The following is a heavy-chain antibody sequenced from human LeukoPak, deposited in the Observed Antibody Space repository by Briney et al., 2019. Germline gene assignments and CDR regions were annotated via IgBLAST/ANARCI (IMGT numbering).Heavy chain of an antibody. CDR2: IIPIFGTA. V-gene: IGHV1-69*05. D-gene: IGHD6-13*01. CDR3: AREGIAAARNWFDP. J-gene: IGHJ5*02. Sequence: SVKVSCKASGGTFSSCAISWVRQAPGQGLEWMGRIIPIFGTANYAQKFQGRVTITTDESTSTAYMELSSLRSEDTAVYYCAREGIAAARNWFDPWGQGTLVTVSS. CDR1: GGTFSSCA.